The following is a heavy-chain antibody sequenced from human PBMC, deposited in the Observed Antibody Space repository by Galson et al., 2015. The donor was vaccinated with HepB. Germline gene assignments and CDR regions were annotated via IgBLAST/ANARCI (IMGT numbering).Heavy chain of an antibody. J-gene: IGHJ4*02. CDR3: ASDVGGWYLFDY. CDR1: GYTFTSYY. D-gene: IGHD6-19*01. V-gene: IGHV1-46*01. CDR2: INPSGGST. Sequence: SVKVSCKASGYTFTSYYMHWVRQAPGQGLEWMGIINPSGGSTSYAQKFQGRVTMTRDTSTSTVYMELSSLRSEDTAVYYRASDVGGWYLFDYWGQGTLVAVSS.